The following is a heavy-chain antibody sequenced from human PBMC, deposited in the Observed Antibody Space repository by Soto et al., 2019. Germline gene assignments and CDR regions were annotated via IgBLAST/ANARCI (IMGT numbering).Heavy chain of an antibody. J-gene: IGHJ4*02. Sequence: EVQLLESGGGLAQPGGSLRLSCAASGFTFSNYAMSWVHQAPGKGLEWISVVSGSGSNTYYTDSVKGRFTVSRDNSKNTHSLQMSSVRDDDTAVYYCAKDSRGVAAAGTSLFRVHDFWGQGTLVTVSP. CDR1: GFTFSNYA. D-gene: IGHD6-13*01. V-gene: IGHV3-23*01. CDR2: VSGSGSNT. CDR3: AKDSRGVAAAGTSLFRVHDF.